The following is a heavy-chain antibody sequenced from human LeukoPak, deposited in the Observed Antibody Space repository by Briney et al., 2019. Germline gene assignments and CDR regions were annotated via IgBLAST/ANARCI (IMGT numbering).Heavy chain of an antibody. Sequence: SETQSPVYPVSGGSISSYCWSWIRQPPGKGLEWIGYIYYSGGTNYNPSLKSRVTISADTSKNQFSLKLCSVTAADTAVYYCARVSLPHAMITYYFACWGQ. D-gene: IGHD3-16*01. CDR3: ARVSLPHAMITYYFAC. CDR2: IYYSGGT. J-gene: IGHJ4*01. CDR1: GGSISSYC. V-gene: IGHV4-59*01.